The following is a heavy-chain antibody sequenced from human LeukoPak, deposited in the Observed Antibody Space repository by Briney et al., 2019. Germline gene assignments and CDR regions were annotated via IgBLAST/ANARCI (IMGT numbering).Heavy chain of an antibody. CDR3: ASEGVVVAATNFDY. V-gene: IGHV4-39*07. CDR1: GGSISSSSYY. J-gene: IGHJ4*02. CDR2: IYYSGST. D-gene: IGHD2-15*01. Sequence: PSETLSLTCTVSGGSISSSSYYWGWIRQPPGKGLEWIGSIYYSGSTYYNPSLKSRVTISVDTSKNQFSLKLSSVTAADTAVYYCASEGVVVAATNFDYWGQGTLVTVSS.